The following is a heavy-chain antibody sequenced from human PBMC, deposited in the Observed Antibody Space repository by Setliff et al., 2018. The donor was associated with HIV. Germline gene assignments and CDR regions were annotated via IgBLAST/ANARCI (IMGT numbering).Heavy chain of an antibody. CDR1: GYTFTAYV. CDR2: INAGNGNT. Sequence: GASVKVSCKASGYTFTAYVMHWVRQAPGQRLEWMGWINAGNGNTKYSQKFQGRVTFIRDTSASTAYMELSSLRSEDTAVYYCARAPGEFGGTSVQHFDYWGQGTLVTVSS. V-gene: IGHV1-3*01. J-gene: IGHJ4*02. D-gene: IGHD3-16*01. CDR3: ARAPGEFGGTSVQHFDY.